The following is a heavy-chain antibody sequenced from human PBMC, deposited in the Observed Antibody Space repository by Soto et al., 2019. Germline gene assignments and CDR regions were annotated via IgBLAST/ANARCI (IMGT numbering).Heavy chain of an antibody. CDR1: GGTFSSYA. CDR2: IIPIFGTV. Sequence: GASVKVSCKASGGTFSSYAISWVRQAPGQGLEWMGGIIPIFGTVNYAQKFQGRVTITADESTSTAYMELSSLRSEDTAVYYCAAFKYNWNFDYWGQGTLVTVPS. V-gene: IGHV1-69*13. CDR3: AAFKYNWNFDY. D-gene: IGHD1-20*01. J-gene: IGHJ4*02.